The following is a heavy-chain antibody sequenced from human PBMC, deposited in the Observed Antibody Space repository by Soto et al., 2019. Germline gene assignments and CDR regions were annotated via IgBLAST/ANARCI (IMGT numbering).Heavy chain of an antibody. CDR3: AKLRITGTTSSRDY. V-gene: IGHV3-30*18. CDR1: GFTFSSYG. CDR2: ISYDGSNK. Sequence: QVQLVESGGGVVQPGRSLRLSCAASGFTFSSYGMHWVRQAPGKGLEWVAVISYDGSNKYYADSVKGRFTISRDNSKNTRYLQMNSLRAEDTAVYYCAKLRITGTTSSRDYWGQGTLVTVSS. J-gene: IGHJ4*02. D-gene: IGHD1-20*01.